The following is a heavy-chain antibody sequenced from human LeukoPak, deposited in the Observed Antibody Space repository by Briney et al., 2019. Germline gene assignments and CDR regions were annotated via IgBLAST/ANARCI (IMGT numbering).Heavy chain of an antibody. J-gene: IGHJ4*02. V-gene: IGHV3-9*01. CDR3: AKSLGYRVYGGFDY. CDR1: GFTFDDYA. D-gene: IGHD5-12*01. CDR2: ISWNSGSI. Sequence: GGSLRLSCAASGFTFDDYAMHWVRQAPGKGLEWVSGISWNSGSIGYADSVKGRFTISRDNAKNSLYLQMNSLRAEDTALYYCAKSLGYRVYGGFDYWGQGTLVTVSS.